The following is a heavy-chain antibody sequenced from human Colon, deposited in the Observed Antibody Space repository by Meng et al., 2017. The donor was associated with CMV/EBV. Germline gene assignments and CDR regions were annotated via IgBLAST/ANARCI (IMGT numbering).Heavy chain of an antibody. CDR1: GFTFNTYT. CDR3: ASLPLIMIFGGKPRDMDV. D-gene: IGHD3/OR15-3a*01. Sequence: GGSLRLSCAASGFTFNTYTMTWVRQAPGKGLEWVSLFYSGGSTYYAASVKGRFTISRDISKNTLYLQMNSLRTEDTGVYYCASLPLIMIFGGKPRDMDVWGQGTTVTVSS. CDR2: FYSGGST. J-gene: IGHJ6*02. V-gene: IGHV3-66*02.